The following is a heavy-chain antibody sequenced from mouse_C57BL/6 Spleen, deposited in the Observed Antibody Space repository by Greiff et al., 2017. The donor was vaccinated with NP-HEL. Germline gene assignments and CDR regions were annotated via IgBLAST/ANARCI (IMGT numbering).Heavy chain of an antibody. V-gene: IGHV1-64*01. CDR3: ARRVSELGSYYFDY. D-gene: IGHD4-1*01. Sequence: VQLQQPGAELVKPGASVKLSCKASGYTFTSYWMHWVKQRPGQGLEWIGMIHPNSGSTNYNEKFKSKATLTVDKSSSTAYMQLSSLTSEDSAVYYCARRVSELGSYYFDYWGQGTTLTVSS. CDR2: IHPNSGST. J-gene: IGHJ2*01. CDR1: GYTFTSYW.